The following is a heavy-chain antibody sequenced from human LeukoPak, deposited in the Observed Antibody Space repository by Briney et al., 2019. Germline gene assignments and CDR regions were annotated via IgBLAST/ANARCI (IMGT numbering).Heavy chain of an antibody. CDR1: GGSFSGYY. V-gene: IGHV4-34*01. J-gene: IGHJ4*02. CDR2: INHSGST. CDR3: ARDPLVGAITGFDY. D-gene: IGHD1-26*01. Sequence: SETLSLTCAVYGGSFSGYYWSWIRQPPGKGLEWIGEINHSGSTNYNPSLKSRVTISVDTSKHQFSLKLSSVTAADTAVYYCARDPLVGAITGFDYWGQGTLVTVSS.